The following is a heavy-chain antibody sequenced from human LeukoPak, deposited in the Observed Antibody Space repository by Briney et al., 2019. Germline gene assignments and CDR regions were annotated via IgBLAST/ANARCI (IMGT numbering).Heavy chain of an antibody. V-gene: IGHV1-2*02. CDR2: LNPNTLVT. D-gene: IGHD4-23*01. CDR1: GYTFTDYY. Sequence: ASVKVSCRASGYTFTDYYMHWVRQAPGQVLEWMGWLNPNTLVTNYAQHFQGRVSMTWDTSISTGYMDLHSLTSDDTAVYYCARKDGGRDVMDVWGQGTTVTVSS. CDR3: ARKDGGRDVMDV. J-gene: IGHJ6*02.